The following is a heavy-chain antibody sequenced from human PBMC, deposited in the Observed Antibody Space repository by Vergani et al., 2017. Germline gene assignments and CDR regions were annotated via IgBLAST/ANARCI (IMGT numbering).Heavy chain of an antibody. CDR3: AKVEVVPAATGAIYFQH. J-gene: IGHJ1*01. Sequence: EVQLLESGGGLVQPGGSLRLSCAASGFTFSSYAMSWVRQAPEKGLEWVSAISGSGGSTYYADSVKGRFTISRDNSKNTLYLQMNSLRAEDTAVYYCAKVEVVPAATGAIYFQHWGQGTLVTVSS. V-gene: IGHV3-23*01. CDR1: GFTFSSYA. CDR2: ISGSGGST. D-gene: IGHD2-2*01.